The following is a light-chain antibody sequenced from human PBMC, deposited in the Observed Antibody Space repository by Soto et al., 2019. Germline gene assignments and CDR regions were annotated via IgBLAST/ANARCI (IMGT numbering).Light chain of an antibody. V-gene: IGKV3-15*01. CDR2: GVS. J-gene: IGKJ2*01. Sequence: EIVMTQSPATLSVSPGERATLSCRASQSVSSNLAWYQQKPGQAPRLLIYGVSTRATGIPARFSGSGSGTAFTLTISSLQSEDFAVYYCQQYNNWPLYTFGQGTQLEIK. CDR3: QQYNNWPLYT. CDR1: QSVSSN.